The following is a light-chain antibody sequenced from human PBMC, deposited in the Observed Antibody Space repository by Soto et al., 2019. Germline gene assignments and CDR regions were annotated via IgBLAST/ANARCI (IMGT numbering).Light chain of an antibody. CDR1: SNDVGSYNF. V-gene: IGLV2-23*01. Sequence: QSALTQPASVSGSPGQSITISCTGTSNDVGSYNFVSWYQHHPGKAPKLMIYEATKWPSGVSHRFSGSKSGNTASLTISGLQSEDEGEYYCCSYSGSMTWVFVGGTKLTVL. J-gene: IGLJ3*02. CDR2: EAT. CDR3: CSYSGSMTWV.